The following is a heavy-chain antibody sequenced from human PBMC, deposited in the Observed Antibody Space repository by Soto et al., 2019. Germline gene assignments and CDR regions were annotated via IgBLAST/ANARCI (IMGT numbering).Heavy chain of an antibody. Sequence: GGSLRLSCAASGFTFSSYDMHWVRQATGKGLEWVSAIGTAGVTYYPGSVKGRFTISRENAKNSLYLQMNSLRAGDTAVYYCARGSGSSASFDYWGQGTLVTVSS. CDR2: IGTAGVT. V-gene: IGHV3-13*01. CDR3: ARGSGSSASFDY. D-gene: IGHD6-6*01. J-gene: IGHJ4*02. CDR1: GFTFSSYD.